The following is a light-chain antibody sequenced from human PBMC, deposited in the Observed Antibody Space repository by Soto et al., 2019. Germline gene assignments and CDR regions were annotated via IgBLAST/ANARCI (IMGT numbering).Light chain of an antibody. J-gene: IGKJ1*01. CDR2: GAS. CDR1: QSVSSY. CDR3: QQYGSSPWT. Sequence: EIVLTQSTSTLSLSPGERATLSSWASQSVSSYLAWYQQKPGQAPRLLIYGASSRATGIPDRFSGSGYGADFNLTISRLETEDFAVYFCQQYGSSPWTFGQGTKVDIK. V-gene: IGKV3-20*01.